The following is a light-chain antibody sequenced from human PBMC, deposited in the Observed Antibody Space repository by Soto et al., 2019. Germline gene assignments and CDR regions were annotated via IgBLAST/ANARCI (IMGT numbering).Light chain of an antibody. V-gene: IGKV1-6*01. J-gene: IGKJ2*01. CDR1: QGIRND. CDR3: LQDNSYPYT. CDR2: AAS. Sequence: AIPMTQSPSSLSASVGDRVTITCRASQGIRNDVGWYQQKPGKAPKLLIYAASSLQSGVPSRFSGSGYGTDFTLTISSLQPEDFATYYCLQDNSYPYTFGQGTKLEIK.